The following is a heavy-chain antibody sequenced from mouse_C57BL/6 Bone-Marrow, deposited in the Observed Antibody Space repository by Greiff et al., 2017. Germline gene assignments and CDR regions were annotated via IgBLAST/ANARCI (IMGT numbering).Heavy chain of an antibody. V-gene: IGHV1-62-2*01. CDR3: ARHERYYDYEGYFDY. D-gene: IGHD2-4*01. CDR1: GYIFTEYT. Sequence: QVQLKQSGAELVKPGASVKLSCKASGYIFTEYTIHWVKQRSGQGLEWIGWFYPGSGSIKYNERFKAKATLTADKSSNTVYMELSRLTSEDSAVYFCARHERYYDYEGYFDYWGQGTTLTVSS. J-gene: IGHJ2*01. CDR2: FYPGSGSI.